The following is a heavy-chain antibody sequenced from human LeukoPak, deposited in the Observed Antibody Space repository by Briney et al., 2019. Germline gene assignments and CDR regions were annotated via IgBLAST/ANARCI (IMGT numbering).Heavy chain of an antibody. CDR2: ISGSGGST. CDR3: AKLPLAWELRHFDY. Sequence: PGGSLRLSCAASGFTVSSNYMSWVRQAPGKGLEWVSAISGSGGSTYYADSVKGRFTISRDNSKNTLYLQMNSLRAEDTAVYYCAKLPLAWELRHFDYWGQGTLVTVSS. J-gene: IGHJ4*02. D-gene: IGHD1-26*01. CDR1: GFTVSSNY. V-gene: IGHV3-23*01.